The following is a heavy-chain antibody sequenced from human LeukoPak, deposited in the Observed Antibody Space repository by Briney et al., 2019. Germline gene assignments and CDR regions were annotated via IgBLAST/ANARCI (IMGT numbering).Heavy chain of an antibody. CDR1: GGSFSGYY. V-gene: IGHV4-34*01. CDR3: ARYILTHDAFDI. CDR2: INYSGST. D-gene: IGHD3-9*01. Sequence: SETLSLTCAAYGGSFSGYYWSWIRQPPGKGLEWIGEINYSGSTNYNPSLKSRVTISVDTSKNQFSLKLSSVTAADTAVYYCARYILTHDAFDIWGQGTMVTVSS. J-gene: IGHJ3*02.